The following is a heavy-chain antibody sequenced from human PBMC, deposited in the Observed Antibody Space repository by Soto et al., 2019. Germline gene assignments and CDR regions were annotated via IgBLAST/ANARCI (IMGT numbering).Heavy chain of an antibody. J-gene: IGHJ5*02. CDR3: ATSPIYGSGSYYNSNWFDP. D-gene: IGHD3-10*01. V-gene: IGHV5-10-1*01. Sequence: GESLKISCKGSGYSFTSYWISWVRQMPGKGLEWMGRIDPSDSYTNYSPSFQGHVTISADKSISTAYLQWSSLKASDTAMYYCATSPIYGSGSYYNSNWFDPWGQGTLVTVSS. CDR2: IDPSDSYT. CDR1: GYSFTSYW.